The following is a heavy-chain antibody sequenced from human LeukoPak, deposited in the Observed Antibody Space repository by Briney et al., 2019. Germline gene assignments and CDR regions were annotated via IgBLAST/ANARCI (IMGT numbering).Heavy chain of an antibody. CDR1: GFTFSTYN. D-gene: IGHD2/OR15-2a*01. CDR3: ARVGNTLQFDY. Sequence: GGSLRLSCEASGFTFSTYNMNWVRQALGKGLEWVSYISSSGSAMYYTDSVKGRFTISRDNAKNSLYLQMNSLRAEDTAVYYCARVGNTLQFDYWGQGTLVTVSS. V-gene: IGHV3-48*01. CDR2: ISSSGSAM. J-gene: IGHJ4*02.